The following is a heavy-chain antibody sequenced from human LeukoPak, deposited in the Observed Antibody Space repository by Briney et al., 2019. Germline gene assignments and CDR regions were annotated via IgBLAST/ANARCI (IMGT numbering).Heavy chain of an antibody. J-gene: IGHJ4*02. CDR2: ISYSGST. V-gene: IGHV4-59*01. Sequence: SETLSLTCTVSGGSISSYSWDWIRQPPGKGLEWIGYISYSGSTNYNPSLKSRVTISVDTSKNQFSLKLSSVTAADTAVYYCARCPYSSGWFDYWGQGTLVAVSS. CDR1: GGSISSYS. CDR3: ARCPYSSGWFDY. D-gene: IGHD6-19*01.